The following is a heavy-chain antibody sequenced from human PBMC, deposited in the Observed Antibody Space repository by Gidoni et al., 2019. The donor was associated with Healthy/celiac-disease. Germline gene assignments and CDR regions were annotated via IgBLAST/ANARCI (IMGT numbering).Heavy chain of an antibody. J-gene: IGHJ4*02. D-gene: IGHD3-22*01. CDR1: GGTFSSYA. CDR3: ARGTYYYDSSGYSPLDY. Sequence: QVQLVQSGAEVKKPGSSVKVSCKASGGTFSSYAISRVRQAPGQGLEWMGGIILIFGTANYAQKFQGRVTITADESTSTAYMELSSLRSEDTAVYYCARGTYYYDSSGYSPLDYWGQGTLVTVSS. V-gene: IGHV1-69*01. CDR2: IILIFGTA.